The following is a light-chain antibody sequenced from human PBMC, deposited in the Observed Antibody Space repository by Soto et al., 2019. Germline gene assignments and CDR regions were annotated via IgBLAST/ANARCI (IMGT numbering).Light chain of an antibody. J-gene: IGKJ3*01. Sequence: EIVMTQSPATLSVSPGERATLSCRASQSVSSNLAWYQQNPGQAPRLLIYGASTRATSIPARFSGSGSGTEFTLTISSLQSEDFAVYYCQQYNTWPPLFTFGPGTKVDIK. V-gene: IGKV3-15*01. CDR1: QSVSSN. CDR2: GAS. CDR3: QQYNTWPPLFT.